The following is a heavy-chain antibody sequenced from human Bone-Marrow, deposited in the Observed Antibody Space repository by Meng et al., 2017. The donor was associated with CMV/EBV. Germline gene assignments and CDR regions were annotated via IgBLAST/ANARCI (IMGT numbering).Heavy chain of an antibody. D-gene: IGHD2-2*01. CDR2: IYYSGST. CDR1: GGSVSSGSYY. Sequence: SETLSLTCTVSGGSVSSGSYYWSWIRQPPGKGLEWIGYIYYSGSTNYNPSLKSRVTISVDTSKNQLSLKLSSVTAADTAVYYCARSVPAAIWWLYFDYWGQGTLVTVSS. V-gene: IGHV4-61*01. CDR3: ARSVPAAIWWLYFDY. J-gene: IGHJ4*02.